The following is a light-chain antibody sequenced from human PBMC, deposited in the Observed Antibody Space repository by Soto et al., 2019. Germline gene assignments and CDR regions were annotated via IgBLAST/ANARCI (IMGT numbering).Light chain of an antibody. CDR2: AAS. CDR3: QKYNSAPYT. CDR1: QGISNY. V-gene: IGKV1-27*01. Sequence: DIQMTQSPSSMSASVGDRITITCRASQGISNYLAWYQQKPGKVPKLLIYAASSLQSGVPSWFSGSGSGTDFNLTISSLQPEVVSTYYCQKYNSAPYTFGQGTKLEIK. J-gene: IGKJ2*01.